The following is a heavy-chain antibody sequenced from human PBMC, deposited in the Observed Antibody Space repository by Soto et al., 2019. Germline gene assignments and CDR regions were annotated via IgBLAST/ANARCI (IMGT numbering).Heavy chain of an antibody. CDR3: ARRYGSAFDI. CDR2: INAGNGNT. D-gene: IGHD3-10*01. V-gene: IGHV1-3*01. J-gene: IGHJ3*02. CDR1: GYTFTSYA. Sequence: ASVKVSCKASGYTFTSYAMHWVRQAPGQRLEWMGWINAGNGNTKYSQKFQGRVTITRDTSTSTAYMELRSLRSNDTAVYYCARRYGSAFDIWGQGTMVTVSS.